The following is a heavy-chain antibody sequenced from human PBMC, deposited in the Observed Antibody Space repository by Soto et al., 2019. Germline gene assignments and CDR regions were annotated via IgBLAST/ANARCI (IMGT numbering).Heavy chain of an antibody. V-gene: IGHV3-30-3*01. D-gene: IGHD2-15*01. CDR3: ARGYCSGGSCYFLDY. CDR1: GFTFRSFA. CDR2: ISYDGSNK. J-gene: IGHJ4*02. Sequence: GGSLRLSCAASGFTFRSFAMHWVRQAPGKGLEWVTIISYDGSNKYYADSVKGRFTISRDNSKNTLYPQMNSLRAEDTAVYFCARGYCSGGSCYFLDYWGQGTLVTVSS.